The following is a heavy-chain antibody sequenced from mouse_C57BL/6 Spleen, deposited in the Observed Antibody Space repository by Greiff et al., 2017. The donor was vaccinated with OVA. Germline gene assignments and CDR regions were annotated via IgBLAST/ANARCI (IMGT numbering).Heavy chain of an antibody. CDR1: GYTFTSYW. CDR2: IHPNSGST. Sequence: QVQLQQPGAELVKPGASVKLSCKASGYTFTSYWMHWVKQRPGQGLEWIGMIHPNSGSTNYNEKFKSKATLTVDTSSSPDYMQLSSLPSEDSAVYYCAGDAAWFAYWGQGTLVTVSA. J-gene: IGHJ3*01. V-gene: IGHV1-64*01. CDR3: AGDAAWFAY.